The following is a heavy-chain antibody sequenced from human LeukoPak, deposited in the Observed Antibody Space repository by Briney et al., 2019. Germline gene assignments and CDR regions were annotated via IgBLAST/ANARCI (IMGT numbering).Heavy chain of an antibody. CDR3: AKDPTHFRVWDDYDNTRLNY. CDR2: ISSSSSYI. D-gene: IGHD3-22*01. V-gene: IGHV3-21*01. Sequence: GGSLRLSCAASGFTFSSYSMNWVRQAPGKGLEWVSSISSSSSYIYYADSVKGRFTISRDNAKNTVYLQMNSLRAEDTAVYYCAKDPTHFRVWDDYDNTRLNYWGQGTLVTVSS. J-gene: IGHJ4*02. CDR1: GFTFSSYS.